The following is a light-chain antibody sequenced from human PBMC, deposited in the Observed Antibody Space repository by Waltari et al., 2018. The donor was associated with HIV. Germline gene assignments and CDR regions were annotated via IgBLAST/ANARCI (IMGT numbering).Light chain of an antibody. CDR1: DSDFGLYNF. CDR3: ASFTGDSTVM. CDR2: DVD. J-gene: IGLJ3*02. V-gene: IGLV2-14*03. Sequence: AVTQPASVSGLPGQSTTISCTGGDSDFGLYNFVSWYQQHSGNPPRLILYDVDSRSSGVSARFSGSTSGNTASLTISGLRAEDEAHYYCASFTGDSTVMFGGGTEVTVL.